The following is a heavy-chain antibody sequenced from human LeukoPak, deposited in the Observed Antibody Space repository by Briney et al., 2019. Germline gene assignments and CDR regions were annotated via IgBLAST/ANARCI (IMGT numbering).Heavy chain of an antibody. V-gene: IGHV3-33*01. J-gene: IGHJ3*01. Sequence: GGSLRLAWAAAGVTFNIDGVHWVWQAPGKWLEWVAVIWNDGSIKYYADSVKGRFTISRDNSKNTLYLQMSSLRVEDTAVYYCARAVGPFDFWGQGTRVIVSS. CDR1: GVTFNIDG. CDR2: IWNDGSIK. CDR3: ARAVGPFDF.